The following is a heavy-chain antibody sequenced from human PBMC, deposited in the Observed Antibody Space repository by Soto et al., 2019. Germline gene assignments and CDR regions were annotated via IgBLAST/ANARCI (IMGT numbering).Heavy chain of an antibody. Sequence: EVQLVESGGGLVQPGESLRLSCAASGFTFSDYWMTWVRQAPGKGLEWVANIKKDESNKSYLDSVRGRFTISRDNARNSLYLQMDSMRAEDTALYYCARDVAPGSGFYYLDACDMWGQGPMVNVSS. D-gene: IGHD3-22*01. J-gene: IGHJ3*02. CDR2: IKKDESNK. CDR1: GFTFSDYW. V-gene: IGHV3-7*05. CDR3: ARDVAPGSGFYYLDACDM.